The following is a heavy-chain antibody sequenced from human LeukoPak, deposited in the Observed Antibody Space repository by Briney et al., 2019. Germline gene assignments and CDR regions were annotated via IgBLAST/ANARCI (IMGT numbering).Heavy chain of an antibody. D-gene: IGHD2-21*01. CDR3: AKAPVTTCSGAYCYPFDY. CDR1: GLILSSYA. CDR2: ISVSGNT. Sequence: PGGSLRLSCAASGLILSSYAMSWVRQAPGKGLEWVSAISVSGNTYHADSVKGRFTISRDSSKNTLYLQMNRLRAEDAAVYYCAKAPVTTCSGAYCYPFDYWGQGTLVTVSS. V-gene: IGHV3-23*01. J-gene: IGHJ4*02.